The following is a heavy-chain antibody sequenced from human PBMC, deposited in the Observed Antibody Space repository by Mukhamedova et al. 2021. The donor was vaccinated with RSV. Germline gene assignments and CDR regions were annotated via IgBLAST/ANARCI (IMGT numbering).Heavy chain of an antibody. V-gene: IGHV4-39*01. Sequence: YNPSLKSRATISVDTSKNQFSLKLRSVTAADTAVYYCANTRPCSDSSCYPSNWFDPWGQGILVIASS. D-gene: IGHD2-15*01. CDR3: ANTRPCSDSSCYPSNWFDP. J-gene: IGHJ5*02.